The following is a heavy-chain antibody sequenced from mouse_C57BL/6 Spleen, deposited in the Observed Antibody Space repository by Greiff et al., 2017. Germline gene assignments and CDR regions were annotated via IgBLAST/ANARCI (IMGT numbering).Heavy chain of an antibody. D-gene: IGHD2-4*01. CDR3: ARKRVYYDYDGYAMDY. CDR2: IDPSDSYT. V-gene: IGHV1-50*01. Sequence: VQLQQPGAELVKPGASVKLSCKASGYTFTSYWMQWVKQRPGQGLEWIGEIDPSDSYTNYNQKFKGKATLTVDTSSSTAYMQLSSLTSEDSAVYYCARKRVYYDYDGYAMDYWGQGTSVTVSS. CDR1: GYTFTSYW. J-gene: IGHJ4*01.